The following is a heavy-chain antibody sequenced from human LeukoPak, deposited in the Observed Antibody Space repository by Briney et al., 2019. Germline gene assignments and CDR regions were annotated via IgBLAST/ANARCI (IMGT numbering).Heavy chain of an antibody. CDR1: GGSISSYY. CDR3: ARARMATIRGYYFDY. CDR2: IYYSGST. J-gene: IGHJ4*02. D-gene: IGHD5-24*01. Sequence: SETLSLTCTVSGGSISSYYWSWIRQPPGKGLEWIGYIYYSGSTNYNPSLKSRVTILVDTSKNQFSLKLSSVTAADTAVYYCARARMATIRGYYFDYWGQGTLVTVSS. V-gene: IGHV4-59*01.